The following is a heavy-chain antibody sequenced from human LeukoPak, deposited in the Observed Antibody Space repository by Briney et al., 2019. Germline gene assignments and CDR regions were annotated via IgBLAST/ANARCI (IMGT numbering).Heavy chain of an antibody. D-gene: IGHD6-13*01. CDR3: ARVRGRRAAAGRVDY. Sequence: PSETLSLTCTVSGGSISSYYWSWIRQPPGKGLEWIGYIYYSGSTYYNPSLRSRVTISVDTSKNQFSLKLSSVTAADTAVYYCARVRGRRAAAGRVDYWGQGTLVTVSS. V-gene: IGHV4-59*12. J-gene: IGHJ4*02. CDR2: IYYSGST. CDR1: GGSISSYY.